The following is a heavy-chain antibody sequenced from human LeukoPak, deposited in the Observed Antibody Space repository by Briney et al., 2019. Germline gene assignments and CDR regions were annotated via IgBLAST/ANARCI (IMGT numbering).Heavy chain of an antibody. Sequence: ASVQVSCKASGYTFTSYGISWVRQAPGQGLEWMGWISAYNGNTNYAQKLQGRVTMTTDTSTSTAYMELRSLRSDDTAVYYCARAYSGYDLTDYYFDYWGQGTLVTVSS. J-gene: IGHJ4*02. CDR2: ISAYNGNT. CDR3: ARAYSGYDLTDYYFDY. D-gene: IGHD5-12*01. CDR1: GYTFTSYG. V-gene: IGHV1-18*01.